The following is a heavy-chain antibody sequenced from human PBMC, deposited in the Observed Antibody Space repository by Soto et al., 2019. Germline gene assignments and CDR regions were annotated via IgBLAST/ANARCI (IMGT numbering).Heavy chain of an antibody. V-gene: IGHV4-31*03. J-gene: IGHJ5*02. CDR1: GCSITSGPYY. CDR2: IYYTGST. CDR3: ARLFGDYVGWFDP. D-gene: IGHD4-17*01. Sequence: PSETLSLTCTVSGCSITSGPYYWSWIRQHPGKGLEWIGYIYYTGSTYSNPSLESRITMSVDTSKNQFSLKLRSVTAADTAVYYCARLFGDYVGWFDPWGQGTLVTVSS.